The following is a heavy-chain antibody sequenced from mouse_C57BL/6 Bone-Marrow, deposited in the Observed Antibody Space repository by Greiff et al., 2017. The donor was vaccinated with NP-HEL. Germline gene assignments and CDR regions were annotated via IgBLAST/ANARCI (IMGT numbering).Heavy chain of an antibody. Sequence: EVQLQQSGPELVKPGASVKIPCKASGYTFTDYNMDWVKQSHGKSLEWIGDINPNNGGTNYNQKFKGKATLTVDKSSSTAYMELRSLTSEDTAVSYCASGYSDYEDYAMDYWGQGTSVTVSS. J-gene: IGHJ4*01. CDR3: ASGYSDYEDYAMDY. CDR2: INPNNGGT. D-gene: IGHD2-4*01. V-gene: IGHV1-18*01. CDR1: GYTFTDYN.